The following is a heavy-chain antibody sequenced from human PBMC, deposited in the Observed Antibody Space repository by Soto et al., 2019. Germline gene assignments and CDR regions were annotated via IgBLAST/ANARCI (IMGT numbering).Heavy chain of an antibody. Sequence: SETLSLTCTVSGGSISSANYWDWIRQPPGKGLEWIGSVYYTGSTYYNPSLKSRVTISVDKSKNQFSLKLSSLTAADTAVYYSAGVGTYFLYWGQGALVTVSS. CDR2: VYYTGST. CDR3: AGVGTYFLY. V-gene: IGHV4-39*01. D-gene: IGHD1-1*01. CDR1: GGSISSANY. J-gene: IGHJ4*02.